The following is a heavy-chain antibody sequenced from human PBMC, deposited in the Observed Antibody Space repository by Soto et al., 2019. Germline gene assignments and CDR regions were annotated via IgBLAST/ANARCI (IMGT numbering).Heavy chain of an antibody. D-gene: IGHD3-10*01. V-gene: IGHV3-43*01. CDR2: ISWDGGST. CDR3: AKDMWGSGSIFDY. CDR1: GFTFDDYT. Sequence: EVQLVESGGVVVQPGGSLRLSCAASGFTFDDYTMHWVRQAPGKGLEWVSLISWDGGSTYYADSVKGRFTISRDNSKNSLYVQMNSLRTEDTALYYCAKDMWGSGSIFDYWGQGTLVTVSS. J-gene: IGHJ4*02.